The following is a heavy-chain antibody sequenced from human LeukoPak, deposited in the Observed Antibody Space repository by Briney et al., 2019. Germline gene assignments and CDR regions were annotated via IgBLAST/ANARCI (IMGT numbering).Heavy chain of an antibody. CDR3: AKSESFAFAT. D-gene: IGHD3-3*01. CDR2: ISRSGPT. V-gene: IGHV3-23*01. J-gene: IGHJ3*02. Sequence: GGSLRLSCTPSGFTFSRYDMQWVRQAPGKGLEWVAGISRSGPTYYRASVKGRFTLSGDNSKNQLYLQMNSLRAEDAAVYYCAKSESFAFATGGQGTMVTVSA. CDR1: GFTFSRYD.